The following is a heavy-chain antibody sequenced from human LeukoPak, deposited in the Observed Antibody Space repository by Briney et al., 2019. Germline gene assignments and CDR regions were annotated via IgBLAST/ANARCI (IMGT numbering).Heavy chain of an antibody. J-gene: IGHJ5*02. V-gene: IGHV1-18*01. Sequence: GASLKVSCKPSGYTFTRNGISWMRQAPGQGLEWMGWVSANSGNTNYAQKFQGRVTMTADTSTSTAYMELRSLRSDDTAVYYCARDVNYAFDHWGQGTLVTVSS. CDR2: VSANSGNT. CDR1: GYTFTRNG. CDR3: ARDVNYAFDH. D-gene: IGHD3-16*01.